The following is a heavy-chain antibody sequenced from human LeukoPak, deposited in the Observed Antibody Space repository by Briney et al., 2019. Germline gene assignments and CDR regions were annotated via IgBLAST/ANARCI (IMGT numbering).Heavy chain of an antibody. J-gene: IGHJ4*02. D-gene: IGHD2-2*01. Sequence: GGSLRLSCAASGFIFSSYGMHWVRQAPDKGLEWVAFIRYDGSRKYYADSVKGRFTISRDNSKNTLYLQMNSLRAEDTAVYYCAKEATPSYCSSTSCPNYFDYWGQGTTVTVSS. CDR2: IRYDGSRK. V-gene: IGHV3-30*02. CDR3: AKEATPSYCSSTSCPNYFDY. CDR1: GFIFSSYG.